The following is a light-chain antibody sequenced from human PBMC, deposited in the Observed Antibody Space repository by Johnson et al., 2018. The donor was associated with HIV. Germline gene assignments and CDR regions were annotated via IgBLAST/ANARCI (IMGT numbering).Light chain of an antibody. CDR2: ENN. J-gene: IGLJ1*01. V-gene: IGLV1-51*02. Sequence: QSMLTQPPSVSAAPGQRVTISCSGSSSNIGSNYVSWYQQLPRTAPKLLIYENNKRPSGVPDRFSGSKSGTAAPLGITGLQTGDEADYYCGTWDTSRRAYVFGSGTKVTVL. CDR1: SSNIGSNY. CDR3: GTWDTSRRAYV.